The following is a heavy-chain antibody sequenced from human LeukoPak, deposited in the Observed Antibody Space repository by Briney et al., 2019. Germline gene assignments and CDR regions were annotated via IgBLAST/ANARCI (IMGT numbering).Heavy chain of an antibody. J-gene: IGHJ6*03. Sequence: WETLSLTCIVSGYSLSSGYYWGWIRQPPGKGLEWIGSIYHSGSTYYNPSLKSRVTISVDTSKNQFSLKLSSVTAADTAVYYCARAGYYYYYMDVWGKGTTVTVSS. CDR1: GYSLSSGYY. CDR3: ARAGYYYYYMDV. V-gene: IGHV4-38-2*02. CDR2: IYHSGST.